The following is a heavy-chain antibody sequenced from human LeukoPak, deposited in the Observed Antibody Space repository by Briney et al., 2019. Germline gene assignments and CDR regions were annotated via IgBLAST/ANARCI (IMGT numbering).Heavy chain of an antibody. CDR2: INHSGST. J-gene: IGHJ4*02. D-gene: IGHD3-10*01. Sequence: SETLSLTCAVYGGSFSGYYWSWIRQPPGKGLEWIGEINHSGSTYYNPSPKSRVTISVDTSKNQFSLKLSSVTAADTAVYYCARTVGSGSYFSYWGQGTLVTVSS. V-gene: IGHV4-34*01. CDR1: GGSFSGYY. CDR3: ARTVGSGSYFSY.